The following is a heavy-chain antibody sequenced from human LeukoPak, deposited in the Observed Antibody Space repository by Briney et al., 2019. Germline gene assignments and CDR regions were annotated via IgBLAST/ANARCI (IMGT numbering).Heavy chain of an antibody. CDR1: DYSISSGYY. J-gene: IGHJ4*02. V-gene: IGHV4-38-2*02. CDR3: ARGGVRGPFDY. D-gene: IGHD3-10*01. CDR2: IYHSGST. Sequence: NASETLSLTCTVSDYSISSGYYWGWIRQPPGKGLEWIGSIYHSGSTYYNPSLKSRVTISVDTSKNQFSLKLSSVTAADTAVYYCARGGVRGPFDYWGQGTLVTVSS.